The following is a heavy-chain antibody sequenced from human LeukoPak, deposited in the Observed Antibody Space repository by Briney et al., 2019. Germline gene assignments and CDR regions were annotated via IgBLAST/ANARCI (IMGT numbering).Heavy chain of an antibody. D-gene: IGHD6-19*01. Sequence: ASVKVSCKASGGTFSSYAFSWVRQAPGQGLEWMGGVIPILGTANYAQKFQGRVTITADESTSTTYMELSRLRSEDTALYYCAREQTRGWPYWGQGTLVTVSA. CDR1: GGTFSSYA. CDR2: VIPILGTA. J-gene: IGHJ4*02. CDR3: AREQTRGWPY. V-gene: IGHV1-69*13.